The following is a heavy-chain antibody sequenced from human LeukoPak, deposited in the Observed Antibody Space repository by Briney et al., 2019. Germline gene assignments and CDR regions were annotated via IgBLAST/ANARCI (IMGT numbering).Heavy chain of an antibody. J-gene: IGHJ4*02. CDR3: AKKWGVGTTTLDYFDY. Sequence: GSLRLSCAASGFTFSNYAMSWVRQAPGKGLEWVSGISGSAGSTYYADSVKGRFTISRDNSKNTLYLQMNSLTDDDTAVYYCAKKWGVGTTTLDYFDYWGQGTLVTVSP. V-gene: IGHV3-23*01. CDR1: GFTFSNYA. CDR2: ISGSAGST. D-gene: IGHD1-26*01.